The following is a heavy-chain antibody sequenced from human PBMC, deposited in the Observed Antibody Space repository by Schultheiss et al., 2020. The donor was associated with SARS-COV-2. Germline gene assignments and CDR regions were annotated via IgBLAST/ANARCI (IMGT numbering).Heavy chain of an antibody. CDR2: IYTSGST. D-gene: IGHD4-11*01. Sequence: SQTLSLTCTVSGGSISSYYWSWIRQPAGKGLEWIGRIYTSGSTYYNPSLKSRVTISVDTSKNQFSLKLSSVTAADTAVYYCARARMTTVTRDAFDIWGQGTMVTVSS. CDR1: GGSISSYY. CDR3: ARARMTTVTRDAFDI. V-gene: IGHV4-4*07. J-gene: IGHJ3*02.